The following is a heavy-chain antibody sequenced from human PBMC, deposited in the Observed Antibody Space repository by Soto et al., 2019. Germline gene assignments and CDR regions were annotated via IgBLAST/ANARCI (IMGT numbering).Heavy chain of an antibody. CDR3: ARLVGNSWLDH. J-gene: IGHJ5*02. V-gene: IGHV6-1*01. Sequence: QVQLQQSGPGLVKPSQTLSLTCAISGDSVSSNDAVWNWIRQSPSRGLEWLGRTYYRSIWQTEXEXSXKXRMTINPDASKNQFSLQLNSVTPEDTAMYYCARLVGNSWLDHWGQGTLVTVSA. CDR2: TYYRSIWQT. CDR1: GDSVSSNDAV. D-gene: IGHD6-6*01.